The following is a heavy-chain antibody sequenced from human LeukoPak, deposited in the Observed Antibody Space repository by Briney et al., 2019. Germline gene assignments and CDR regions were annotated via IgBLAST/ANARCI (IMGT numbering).Heavy chain of an antibody. CDR3: ARVGSSSPPRV. V-gene: IGHV3-7*03. D-gene: IGHD6-13*01. Sequence: GGSPRLSCAASGFTFSSYWMNWARQAPGKGLEWVASINHNGNVNYYVDSVKGRFTISRDNAKNSLYLQMSNLRAEDTAVYYCARVGSSSPPRVWGQGTLVTVSS. CDR1: GFTFSSYW. CDR2: INHNGNVN. J-gene: IGHJ4*02.